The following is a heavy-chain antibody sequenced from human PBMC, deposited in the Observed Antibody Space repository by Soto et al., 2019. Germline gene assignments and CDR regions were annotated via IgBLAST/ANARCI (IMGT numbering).Heavy chain of an antibody. CDR2: MFYSGLT. Sequence: LSLTCSVSGYSVSSSDYYWAWIRQPPGKGLEWIGSMFYSGLTYYNPSLKSRVTPSVDTAKNQLSVRLNSVTAADTAVYYCAPLTVSLSGPYGIHVWGQGTTVTVSS. D-gene: IGHD2-15*01. V-gene: IGHV4-39*01. CDR1: GYSVSSSDYY. J-gene: IGHJ6*02. CDR3: APLTVSLSGPYGIHV.